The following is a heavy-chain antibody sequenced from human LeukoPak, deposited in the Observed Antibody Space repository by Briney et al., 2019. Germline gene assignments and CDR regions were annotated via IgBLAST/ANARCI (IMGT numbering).Heavy chain of an antibody. CDR3: ARGYCSGGSCYPAGY. CDR1: GYTFSGYW. J-gene: IGHJ4*02. D-gene: IGHD2-15*01. V-gene: IGHV1-2*02. CDR2: INPNSGGT. Sequence: ASVKVSCKASGYTFSGYWMHWVRQAPGQGLEWMGWINPNSGGTNYAQKFQGRVTMTRDTSISTAYMELSRLRSDDTAVYYCARGYCSGGSCYPAGYWGQGTLVTVSS.